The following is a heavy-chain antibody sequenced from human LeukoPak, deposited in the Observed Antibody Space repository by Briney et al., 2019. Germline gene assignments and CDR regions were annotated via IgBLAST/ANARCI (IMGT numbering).Heavy chain of an antibody. CDR2: IKQDGSEK. J-gene: IGHJ4*02. V-gene: IGHV3-7*01. D-gene: IGHD4-17*01. CDR3: ARDKDSWDYGDFYDN. Sequence: PGGSLRLSCAASGFAFSSYWMSWVRQAPGKGLEWVANIKQDGSEKYYVDSVKGRFTISRDNAKNSLYLQMNSLRAEDTAVYYCARDKDSWDYGDFYDNWGQGTLDTVSS. CDR1: GFAFSSYW.